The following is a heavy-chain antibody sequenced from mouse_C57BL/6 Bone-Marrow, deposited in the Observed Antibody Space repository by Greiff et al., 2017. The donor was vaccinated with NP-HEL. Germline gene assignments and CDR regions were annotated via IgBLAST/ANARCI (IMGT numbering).Heavy chain of an antibody. Sequence: DVMLVESGGDLVKPGGSLKLSCAASGFTFSSYGMSWVRQTPDKRLEWVATISSGGSYTYYPDSVKGRFTISRDNAKNTLYLQMSSLKSEDTAMYDCARPARQLRLPCAYWGEGTLGTVSA. CDR3: ARPARQLRLPCAY. V-gene: IGHV5-6*02. CDR1: GFTFSSYG. D-gene: IGHD3-2*02. J-gene: IGHJ3*01. CDR2: ISSGGSYT.